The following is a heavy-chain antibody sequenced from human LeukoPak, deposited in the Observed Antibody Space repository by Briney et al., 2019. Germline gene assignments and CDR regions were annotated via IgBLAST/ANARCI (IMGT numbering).Heavy chain of an antibody. CDR1: GLTFSAYW. J-gene: IGHJ4*02. V-gene: IGHV3-7*03. D-gene: IGHD4-23*01. CDR3: VRGGNCPDY. Sequence: GGSLKLSCAASGLTFSAYWMTWVRQAPGKGLEWVANIKEDGSEKHYVDSVKGRFTISRDNAENSLSLQMNSLRPEDTAVYHCVRGGNCPDYWGQGTLVTVSS. CDR2: IKEDGSEK.